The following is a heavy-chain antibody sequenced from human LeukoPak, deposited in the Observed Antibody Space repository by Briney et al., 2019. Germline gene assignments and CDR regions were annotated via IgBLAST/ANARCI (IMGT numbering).Heavy chain of an antibody. CDR2: ISTDSSTI. J-gene: IGHJ4*02. Sequence: PGGSLRLFCAASGFTFSTYSMNWVRQAPGKGLEWVSYISTDSSTIYYADSVKGRFTISRDNAKNSLYLQMNSLRAEDTAVYYCARDPGYYDSSGYFDYWGQGTLVTVSS. V-gene: IGHV3-48*01. CDR1: GFTFSTYS. CDR3: ARDPGYYDSSGYFDY. D-gene: IGHD3-22*01.